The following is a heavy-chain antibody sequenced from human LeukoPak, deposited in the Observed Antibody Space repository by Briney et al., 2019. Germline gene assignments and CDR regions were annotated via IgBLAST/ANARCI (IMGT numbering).Heavy chain of an antibody. CDR3: ARDGATGTTKAFDI. CDR2: IYHSGST. J-gene: IGHJ3*02. V-gene: IGHV4-38-2*02. Sequence: SETLSLTCTVSGYSISSGYYWGWIRQPPGKGLEWIGSIYHSGSTYYNPSLKSRVTISVDTSKNQFSLKLSSVTAADTAVYYCARDGATGTTKAFDIWGQGTMVAVSS. CDR1: GYSISSGYY. D-gene: IGHD1-7*01.